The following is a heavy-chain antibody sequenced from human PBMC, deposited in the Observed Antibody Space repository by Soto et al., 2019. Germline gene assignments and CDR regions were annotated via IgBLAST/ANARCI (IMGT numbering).Heavy chain of an antibody. CDR1: GFTFSSYW. CDR2: INSDGSST. D-gene: IGHD5-18*01. CDR3: ARGDSYGYYYYYGMDV. J-gene: IGHJ6*04. V-gene: IGHV3-74*01. Sequence: GGSLRLSCAASGFTFSSYWMHWVRQAPGKGLVWVSRINSDGSSTSYADSVKGRFTISRDNAKNTLYLQMNSLRAEDTAVYYCARGDSYGYYYYYGMDVWGKGTTVPVSS.